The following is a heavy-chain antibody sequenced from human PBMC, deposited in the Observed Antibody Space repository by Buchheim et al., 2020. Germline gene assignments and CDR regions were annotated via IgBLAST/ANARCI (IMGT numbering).Heavy chain of an antibody. J-gene: IGHJ4*02. Sequence: EVQLLESGGGSLQPGGSLRLSCAASGFTFSRYGMSWVRQAPGKGLEWVSRISESGGNTYYADSVKGRVTISRDNSKNTLSLQMNSLRVEDTAVYYCAKDRDYSRPPYGFDYWGQGTL. CDR2: ISESGGNT. CDR1: GFTFSRYG. CDR3: AKDRDYSRPPYGFDY. D-gene: IGHD6-13*01. V-gene: IGHV3-23*01.